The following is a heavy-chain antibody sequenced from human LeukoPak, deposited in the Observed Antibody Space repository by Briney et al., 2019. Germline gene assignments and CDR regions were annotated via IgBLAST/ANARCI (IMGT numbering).Heavy chain of an antibody. CDR3: ARARGYCSSTSCYANWFDP. CDR1: GGSISSGGYY. V-gene: IGHV4-31*03. Sequence: SETLSLTCTVSGGSISSGGYYWSWIRQHPGKGLEWFGYIYYSGSTYYNPSLKSRVTISVDTSKNQFSLNLSSVTAADTAVYYCARARGYCSSTSCYANWFDPWGQGTLVTVSS. J-gene: IGHJ5*02. CDR2: IYYSGST. D-gene: IGHD2-2*01.